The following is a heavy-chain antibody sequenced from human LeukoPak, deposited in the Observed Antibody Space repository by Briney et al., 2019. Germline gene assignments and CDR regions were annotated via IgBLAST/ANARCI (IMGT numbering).Heavy chain of an antibody. CDR1: GGTFSSYA. Sequence: SVKVSCKASGGTFSSYAISWVRQAPGQGLEWMGGIIPIFGTANYAQKFQGRVTITADKSTSTAYMELGSLRSEDTAVYYCAREVGGSGSDYFDYWGQGTLVTVSS. D-gene: IGHD3-10*01. CDR3: AREVGGSGSDYFDY. V-gene: IGHV1-69*06. CDR2: IIPIFGTA. J-gene: IGHJ4*02.